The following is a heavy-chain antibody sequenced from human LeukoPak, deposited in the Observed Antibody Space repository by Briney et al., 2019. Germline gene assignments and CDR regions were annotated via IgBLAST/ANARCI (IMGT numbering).Heavy chain of an antibody. J-gene: IGHJ2*01. CDR1: GDNVSSNNAA. V-gene: IGHV6-1*01. CDR2: TYYRSKWYN. CDR3: ARDRYWYFDL. Sequence: SQTLSLTCAISGDNVSSNNAAWNWIRQSPSRGLEWLGRTYYRSKWYNDYPVSVRSRIIINLDTSKNQFSLQLNSVTPEDTAVYYCARDRYWYFDLWGRGTLVTVSS.